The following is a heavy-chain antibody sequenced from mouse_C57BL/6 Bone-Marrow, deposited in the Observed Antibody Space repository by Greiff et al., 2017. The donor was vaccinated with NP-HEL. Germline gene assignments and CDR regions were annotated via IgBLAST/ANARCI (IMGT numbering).Heavy chain of an antibody. CDR3: ARADWVLYYFDY. CDR1: GYSITSGYD. Sequence: EVKLQESGPGMVKPSQSLSLTCTVTGYSITSGYDWHWIRHFPGNKLEWMGYISYSGSTNYNPSLKSRISITHDTSKNHFFLKLNSVTTEDTATYYCARADWVLYYFDYWGQGTTLTVSS. J-gene: IGHJ2*01. V-gene: IGHV3-1*01. CDR2: ISYSGST.